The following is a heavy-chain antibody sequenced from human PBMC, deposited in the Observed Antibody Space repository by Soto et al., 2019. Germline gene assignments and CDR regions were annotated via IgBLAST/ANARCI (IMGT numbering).Heavy chain of an antibody. V-gene: IGHV4-59*01. D-gene: IGHD6-13*01. J-gene: IGHJ4*02. CDR1: GGSISSYY. CDR2: IYYSGST. Sequence: QVQLQESGPGLVKPSETLSLTCTVSGGSISSYYWSWIRQPPGKGLEWIGYIYYSGSTNYNPSLKCRVTIPVDTSKNLFSLKLSSVTAADTAVYYCARGEGAAAGIFDYWGQGTLVTVSS. CDR3: ARGEGAAAGIFDY.